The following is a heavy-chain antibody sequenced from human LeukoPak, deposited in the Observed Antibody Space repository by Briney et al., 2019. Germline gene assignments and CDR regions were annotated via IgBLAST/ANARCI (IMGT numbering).Heavy chain of an antibody. D-gene: IGHD6-6*01. CDR2: ISGSSSYI. J-gene: IGHJ6*03. CDR3: ARAPPGIATLAGYMDV. CDR1: GFTFSSYS. V-gene: IGHV3-21*01. Sequence: PGGSLRLSCAASGFTFSSYSMNWVRQAPGKGLEWVSFISGSSSYIYYADSVKGRFTISRDNAKNSLYLQMNNLRAEDTAFYYCARAPPGIATLAGYMDVWGKGTTVTVSS.